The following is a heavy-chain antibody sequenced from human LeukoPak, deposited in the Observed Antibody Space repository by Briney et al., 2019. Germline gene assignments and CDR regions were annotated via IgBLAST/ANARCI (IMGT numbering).Heavy chain of an antibody. D-gene: IGHD2-15*01. Sequence: GGSLRLSCVASGFTVSSDYMSWVRQAPGKGLEWVSGIYSGGTTYYADSVKGRFTISRGNSKNTLYFQMNSLRGEDTAVYYCARKVVFDFWGQGTLVTVSS. V-gene: IGHV3-53*01. CDR2: IYSGGTT. CDR1: GFTVSSDY. J-gene: IGHJ4*02. CDR3: ARKVVFDF.